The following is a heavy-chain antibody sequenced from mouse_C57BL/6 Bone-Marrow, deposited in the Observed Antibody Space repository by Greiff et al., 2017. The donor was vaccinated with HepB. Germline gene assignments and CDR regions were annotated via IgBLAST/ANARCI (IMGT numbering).Heavy chain of an antibody. Sequence: EVKVEESGGGLVQPGGSMKLSCVASGFTFSNYWMNWVRQSPEKGLEWVAQIRLKSDNYATHYAESVKGRFTISRDDSKSSVYLQMNNLRAEDTGIYYCTGAYYSNYLAMDYWGQGTSVTVSS. CDR2: IRLKSDNYAT. D-gene: IGHD2-5*01. V-gene: IGHV6-3*01. CDR3: TGAYYSNYLAMDY. CDR1: GFTFSNYW. J-gene: IGHJ4*01.